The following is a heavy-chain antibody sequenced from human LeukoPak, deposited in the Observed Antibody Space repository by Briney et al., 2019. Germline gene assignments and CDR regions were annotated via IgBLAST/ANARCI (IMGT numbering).Heavy chain of an antibody. J-gene: IGHJ6*03. CDR3: ARKRSVAIFGVVYYYMDV. V-gene: IGHV1-8*03. D-gene: IGHD3-3*01. Sequence: ASVKVSCKASGYTFTSYDINWVRQATGQGLEWVGWMNPNSGNTGYAQKFQGTVTITRNTSISTAYMELSSLRSEDTAVYYCARKRSVAIFGVVYYYMDVWGKGTTVTVSS. CDR2: MNPNSGNT. CDR1: GYTFTSYD.